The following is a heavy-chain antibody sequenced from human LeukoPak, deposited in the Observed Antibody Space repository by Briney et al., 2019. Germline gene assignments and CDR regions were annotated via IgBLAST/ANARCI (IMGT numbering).Heavy chain of an antibody. CDR2: IKPDGSEI. D-gene: IGHD2-15*01. V-gene: IGHV3-7*02. CDR3: TRSLDY. J-gene: IGHJ4*02. CDR1: GFTFSDYW. Sequence: GGSLRLSCAASGFTFSDYWMDWVRQAPGKGLEWVANIKPDGSEIYYVGSVKGRFTISRDNAKNSLYLQMNSLRAEDTAVYYCTRSLDYWGQGTLVTVSS.